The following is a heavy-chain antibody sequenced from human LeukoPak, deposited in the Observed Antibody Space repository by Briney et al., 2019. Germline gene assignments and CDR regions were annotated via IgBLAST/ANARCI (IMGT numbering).Heavy chain of an antibody. Sequence: PGGSPRLSCAASGFTFSSYSMNWDRQAPGKGLEWVSSISSSSYIYYSDSVKGRFTISRDNAKNSLYLQMNSLRAEDTAVYYCARDSWSLAAFDIWGQGTMVSVSS. D-gene: IGHD1-26*01. CDR3: ARDSWSLAAFDI. CDR1: GFTFSSYS. CDR2: ISSSSYI. J-gene: IGHJ3*02. V-gene: IGHV3-21*01.